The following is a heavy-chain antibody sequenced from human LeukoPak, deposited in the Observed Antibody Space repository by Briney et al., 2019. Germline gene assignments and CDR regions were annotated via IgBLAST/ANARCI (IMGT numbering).Heavy chain of an antibody. CDR3: ARVRKQQLVRYYMDV. CDR2: INHSGST. V-gene: IGHV4-34*01. CDR1: GGSFSGYY. J-gene: IGHJ6*03. D-gene: IGHD6-13*01. Sequence: PSETLSLTCAVYGGSFSGYYWSWIRQPPGKGLEWIGEINHSGSTNYNPSLKSRVTISVDTSKNQFSLKLSSATAADTAVYYCARVRKQQLVRYYMDVWGKGTTVTVSS.